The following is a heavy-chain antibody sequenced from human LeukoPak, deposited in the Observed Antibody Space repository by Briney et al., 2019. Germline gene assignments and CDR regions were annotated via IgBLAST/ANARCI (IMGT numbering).Heavy chain of an antibody. Sequence: SETLSLTCAVYGGSFSGYYWSWIRQPPGKGLEWIGEINHSGSTNYNPSLKSRVTISVDTSKNQFSLKLSSVTAADTAVYYCARDISPLDFWSGYYYGMDVWGQGTTVTVSS. CDR3: ARDISPLDFWSGYYYGMDV. J-gene: IGHJ6*02. V-gene: IGHV4-34*01. D-gene: IGHD3-3*01. CDR1: GGSFSGYY. CDR2: INHSGST.